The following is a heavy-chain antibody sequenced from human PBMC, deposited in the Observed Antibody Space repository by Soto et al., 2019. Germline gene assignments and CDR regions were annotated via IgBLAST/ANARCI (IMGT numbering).Heavy chain of an antibody. CDR1: GFTFSTYA. D-gene: IGHD2-2*01. J-gene: IGHJ6*02. Sequence: QVQLVESGGGVVQPGRSLRLSCAASGFTFSTYAMHWVRQAPGKGLEWVAVLSYDGSNKYYADSVKGRFTISRDNSKNXRYLQMHSLRAEDTAVYYCARVVPAAMYYYYGMDVWGQGTTVTVSS. CDR2: LSYDGSNK. V-gene: IGHV3-30*03. CDR3: ARVVPAAMYYYYGMDV.